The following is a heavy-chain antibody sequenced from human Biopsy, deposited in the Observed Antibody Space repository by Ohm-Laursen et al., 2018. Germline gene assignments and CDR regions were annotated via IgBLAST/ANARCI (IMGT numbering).Heavy chain of an antibody. CDR1: GFTFSSYR. J-gene: IGHJ4*02. CDR2: ISSSGSTK. V-gene: IGHV3-48*04. D-gene: IGHD2-15*01. Sequence: SLRLSCAASGFTFSSYRMNWVRQAPGKGLEWVSYISSSGSTKYHAESVKGRFTISRDNAMNSVYLQMNSLRGEDTAVYYCARAVGIAAAPIDYWGQGTLVTVSS. CDR3: ARAVGIAAAPIDY.